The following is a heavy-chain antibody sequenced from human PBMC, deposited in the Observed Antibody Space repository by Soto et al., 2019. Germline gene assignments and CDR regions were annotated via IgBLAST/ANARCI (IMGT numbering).Heavy chain of an antibody. D-gene: IGHD3-3*01. CDR3: AKDSPITIFGAIKPNWFDP. Sequence: PGGSLRLSCAASGFTFSSYAMSWVRQAPGKGLEWVSAISGSGGSTYYADSVKGRFTISRDNSKNTLYLQMNSLRAEDTAVYYSAKDSPITIFGAIKPNWFDPWGQGTLVTVSS. V-gene: IGHV3-23*01. J-gene: IGHJ5*02. CDR2: ISGSGGST. CDR1: GFTFSSYA.